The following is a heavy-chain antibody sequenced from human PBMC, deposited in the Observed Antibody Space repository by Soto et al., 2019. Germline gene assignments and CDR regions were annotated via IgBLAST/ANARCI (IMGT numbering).Heavy chain of an antibody. Sequence: PSETLSLTCTVPGGSISSSSYYWGWIRQPPGKGLEWIGSIYYSGSTYYNPSLKSRVTISVDTSKNQFSLKLSSVTAADTAVYYCARHIRSYYGDFQGGWFDPWGQGTLVTVSS. J-gene: IGHJ5*02. D-gene: IGHD4-17*01. CDR2: IYYSGST. V-gene: IGHV4-39*01. CDR1: GGSISSSSYY. CDR3: ARHIRSYYGDFQGGWFDP.